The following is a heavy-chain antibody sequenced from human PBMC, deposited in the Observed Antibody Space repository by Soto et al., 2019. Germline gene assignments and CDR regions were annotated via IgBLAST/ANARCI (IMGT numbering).Heavy chain of an antibody. CDR3: AGGSRIDYYYYYMDV. D-gene: IGHD2-15*01. Sequence: GASVKVSCKASGYAFTSYGISWVRQAPGQGLEWMGWISAYNGNTNYAQKLRGRVTMTTDTSTSTAYMELRSLRSDDTAVYYCAGGSRIDYYYYYMDVWGKGTTVTVSS. J-gene: IGHJ6*03. CDR2: ISAYNGNT. CDR1: GYAFTSYG. V-gene: IGHV1-18*01.